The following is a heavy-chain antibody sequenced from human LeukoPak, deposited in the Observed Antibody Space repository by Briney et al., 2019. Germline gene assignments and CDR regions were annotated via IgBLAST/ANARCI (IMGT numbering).Heavy chain of an antibody. Sequence: XXSWMRXXXGXGREGSGYIYYSGPTNYPPSLKIRLPISVDTSNTQFSLKLSSVTAADTAVYYCARHLPRGKYHYYYGMDVWGQGTTVTVSS. CDR1: X. D-gene: IGHD3-10*01. V-gene: IGHV4-59*08. CDR3: ARHLPRGKYHYYYGMDV. J-gene: IGHJ6*02. CDR2: IYYSGPT.